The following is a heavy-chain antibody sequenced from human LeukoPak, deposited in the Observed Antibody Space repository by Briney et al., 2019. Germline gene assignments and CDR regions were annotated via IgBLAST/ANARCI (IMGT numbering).Heavy chain of an antibody. CDR2: INPNSGGT. V-gene: IGHV1-2*02. D-gene: IGHD4-17*01. J-gene: IGHJ4*02. CDR3: ASTTGYGDYVTFDY. CDR1: GYTFTSYY. Sequence: ASVKVSCKASGYTFTSYYMHWVRQAPGQGLEWMGWINPNSGGTNYAQKFQGRVTMTRDTSISTAYMELSRLRSDDTAVYYCASTTGYGDYVTFDYWGQGTLVTVSS.